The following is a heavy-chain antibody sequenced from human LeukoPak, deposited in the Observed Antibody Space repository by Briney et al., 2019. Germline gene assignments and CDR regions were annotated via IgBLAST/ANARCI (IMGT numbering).Heavy chain of an antibody. CDR3: AKMVPYYDSSAYQHFDS. CDR1: GFTFSSSA. J-gene: IGHJ4*02. Sequence: GGSLRLSCAASGFTFSSSAMSWVRQAPGKGLEWVSSISGSGSGGSTYYADSVKGRFTISRDNSKNTLYLQMNSLRAEDTAVYYCAKMVPYYDSSAYQHFDSWGQGTLVTVSS. D-gene: IGHD3-22*01. V-gene: IGHV3-23*01. CDR2: ISGSGSGGST.